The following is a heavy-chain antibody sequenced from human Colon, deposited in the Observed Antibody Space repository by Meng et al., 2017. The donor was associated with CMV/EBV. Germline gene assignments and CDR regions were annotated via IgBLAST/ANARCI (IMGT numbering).Heavy chain of an antibody. D-gene: IGHD3-3*01. CDR1: DYTFKSLG. CDR3: VRDAPYDFWSGSPTDY. CDR2: ISAFNGNT. V-gene: IGHV1-18*01. Sequence: ASAKVSCKASDYTFKSLGFSWVRQAPGQGLEWMAWISAFNGNTNYAQNLQDRVTVTTDASTGTAYMELRSLKHDDTAIYYCVRDAPYDFWSGSPTDYWGQGTLVTVSS. J-gene: IGHJ4*02.